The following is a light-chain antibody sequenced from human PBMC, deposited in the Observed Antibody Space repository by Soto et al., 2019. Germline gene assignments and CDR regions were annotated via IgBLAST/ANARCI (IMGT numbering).Light chain of an antibody. CDR1: QGISVY. J-gene: IGKJ2*01. CDR3: QNYNSALYI. Sequence: DIQMTQSPSSLSASVGDSVTITCRASQGISVYVAWYQQKPGKVPELLIYEASTLQSGVPSRFRGSGSGTYFTLTISSLQPEDAATYYCQNYNSALYIFGQGTKLEIK. V-gene: IGKV1-27*01. CDR2: EAS.